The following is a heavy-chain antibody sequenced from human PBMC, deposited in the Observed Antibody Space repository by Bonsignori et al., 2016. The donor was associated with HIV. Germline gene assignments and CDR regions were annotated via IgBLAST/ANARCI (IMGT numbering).Heavy chain of an antibody. D-gene: IGHD3-22*01. J-gene: IGHJ4*02. CDR2: INPNSGGT. Sequence: WVRQAPGQGLEWMGWINPNSGGTNYAQKFQGRVTMTRDTSISTAYMELSRLRSDDTAVYYCARPSNYYDSSGYRYWGQGTLVTVSS. CDR3: ARPSNYYDSSGYRY. V-gene: IGHV1-2*02.